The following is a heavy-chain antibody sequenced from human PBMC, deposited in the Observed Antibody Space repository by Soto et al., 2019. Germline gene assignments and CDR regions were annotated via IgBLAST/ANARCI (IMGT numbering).Heavy chain of an antibody. J-gene: IGHJ5*02. D-gene: IGHD4-17*01. Sequence: QVQLQESGPGLVKPSQTLSLTCTVAGGSISSGGYYWSWIRQHPGKGLEWIGYIYYSGSTYYNPPLKSRVTISVDTSKNQFSLKLSSVTAADTAVYYCARGVDYGDYVNWFDPWGQGTLVTVSS. CDR1: GGSISSGGYY. V-gene: IGHV4-31*03. CDR2: IYYSGST. CDR3: ARGVDYGDYVNWFDP.